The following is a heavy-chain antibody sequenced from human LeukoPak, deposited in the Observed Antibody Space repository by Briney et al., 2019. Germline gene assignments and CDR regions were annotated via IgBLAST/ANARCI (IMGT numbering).Heavy chain of an antibody. CDR3: ARRNRVPAAIGYYYGMDV. V-gene: IGHV1-69*02. CDR2: IIPILGIA. J-gene: IGHJ6*04. Sequence: ASVKVSCKASGGTFSSYTISWVRQAPGQGLEWMGRIIPILGIANYAQKFQGRVTITADESTSTAYMELSSLRSEDTAVYYCARRNRVPAAIGYYYGMDVWGKGTTVTVSS. D-gene: IGHD2-2*02. CDR1: GGTFSSYT.